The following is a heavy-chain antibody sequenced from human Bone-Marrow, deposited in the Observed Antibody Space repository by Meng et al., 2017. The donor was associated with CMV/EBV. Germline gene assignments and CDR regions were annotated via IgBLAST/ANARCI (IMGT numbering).Heavy chain of an antibody. CDR3: ASAGMAIGDY. CDR2: ISYDGTKK. D-gene: IGHD6-13*01. J-gene: IGHJ4*02. Sequence: GGSLIHSCATSGFICNTYAMHWVRQAPGKGLEWVAAISYDGTKKYYADSVKGRFTISRDDSKSTLYLQINSLRAEDTAVFFCASAGMAIGDYWGQGTLVTVSS. V-gene: IGHV3-30-3*01. CDR1: GFICNTYA.